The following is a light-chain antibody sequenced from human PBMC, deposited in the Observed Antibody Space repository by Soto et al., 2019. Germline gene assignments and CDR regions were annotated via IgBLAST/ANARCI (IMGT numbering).Light chain of an antibody. CDR2: GAS. J-gene: IGKJ1*01. Sequence: DTIMTQSPVILSVSPGERATVSCRASQSLNSNLAWYQQTPGQAPRLLIIGASERVTAIPARFSGSGSGTEFTLSISSLQSDDSAIYYCHQYNDGPGGTFGPGTKVDI. CDR1: QSLNSN. CDR3: HQYNDGPGGT. V-gene: IGKV3-15*01.